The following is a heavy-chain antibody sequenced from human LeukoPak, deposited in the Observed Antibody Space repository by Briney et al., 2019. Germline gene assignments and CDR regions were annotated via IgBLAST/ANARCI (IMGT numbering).Heavy chain of an antibody. V-gene: IGHV4-59*08. J-gene: IGHJ4*02. CDR1: GGSISSYY. CDR2: IYYSGGT. Sequence: SETLSLTCTVSGGSISSYYWSWIRQPPGKGLEWIGYIYYSGGTNYNPSLKSRVTISVDTSKNQFSLKLSSVTAADTAVYYCARLARNDGADYFDYWGQGTLVTVSS. D-gene: IGHD1-1*01. CDR3: ARLARNDGADYFDY.